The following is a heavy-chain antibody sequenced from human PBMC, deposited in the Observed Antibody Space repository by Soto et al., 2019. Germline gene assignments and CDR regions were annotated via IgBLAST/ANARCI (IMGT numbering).Heavy chain of an antibody. CDR1: GGSISSGDYY. CDR2: IYYSGST. V-gene: IGHV4-30-4*01. CDR3: ARVKGYYDFWSGYWFDP. D-gene: IGHD3-3*01. Sequence: TLSLTCTVSGGSISSGDYYWSWIRQPPGKGLEWIGYIYYSGSTYYNPSLKSRVTISVDTSKNQFSLKLSSVTAADTAVYYCARVKGYYDFWSGYWFDPWGQGTLVTVS. J-gene: IGHJ5*02.